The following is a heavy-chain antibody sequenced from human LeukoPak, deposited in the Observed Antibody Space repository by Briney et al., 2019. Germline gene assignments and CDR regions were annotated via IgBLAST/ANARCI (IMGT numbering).Heavy chain of an antibody. CDR2: ISAYNGNT. J-gene: IGHJ4*02. CDR1: GYTFTSYG. CDR3: ARVMGYYDSSGYYPLVFDY. D-gene: IGHD3-22*01. V-gene: IGHV1-18*01. Sequence: ASVKVSCKASGYTFTSYGISWVRQAPGQGLEWMGWISAYNGNTNYAQKLQGRVTMTTDTSTSTAYMELRSLGSEDTAVYYCARVMGYYDSSGYYPLVFDYWGQGTLVTVSS.